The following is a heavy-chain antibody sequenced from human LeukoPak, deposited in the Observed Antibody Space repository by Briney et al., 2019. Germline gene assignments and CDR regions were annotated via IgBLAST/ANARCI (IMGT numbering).Heavy chain of an antibody. CDR2: ISGSRVST. J-gene: IGHJ4*02. CDR3: AKPLRFEDYTNLCFDY. V-gene: IGHV3-23*01. Sequence: GGSLRLSCAVSGIGFTFSNYAMSWVRQAPGKGLEWVSAISGSRVSTYYADSVKGRFTISRDNSKNTLYLQMNSLRAEDTAVYYCAKPLRFEDYTNLCFDYWGQGTLVTVSS. D-gene: IGHD3-10*01. CDR1: GIGFTFSNYA.